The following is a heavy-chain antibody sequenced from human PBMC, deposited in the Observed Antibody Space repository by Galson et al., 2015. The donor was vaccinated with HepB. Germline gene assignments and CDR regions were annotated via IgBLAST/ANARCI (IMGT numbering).Heavy chain of an antibody. J-gene: IGHJ6*02. V-gene: IGHV3-64D*06. CDR1: GFTFSSYA. CDR3: VKRALRSYGMDV. D-gene: IGHD3-10*02. CDR2: ISSNGGST. Sequence: SLRLSCAASGFTFSSYAMHWVRQAPGKGLEYVSAISSNGGSTYYADSVKGRFTISRDNSKNTLYLQMSSLRAEDTAVYYCVKRALRSYGMDVWGQGTTVTVSS.